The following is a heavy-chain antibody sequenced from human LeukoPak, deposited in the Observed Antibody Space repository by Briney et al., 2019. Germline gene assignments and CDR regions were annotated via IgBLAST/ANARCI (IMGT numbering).Heavy chain of an antibody. CDR1: GGSISSYY. V-gene: IGHV4-59*08. D-gene: IGHD3-9*01. Sequence: PSETLSLTCTVSGGSISSYYWSWIRQPPGKGLEWIGYIYYSGSTNYNPSLKSRLTISVDTSKNQFSLKLSSVTAADTAVYYCARSHDLTGYTFDYWGQGTLVTVSS. CDR2: IYYSGST. CDR3: ARSHDLTGYTFDY. J-gene: IGHJ4*02.